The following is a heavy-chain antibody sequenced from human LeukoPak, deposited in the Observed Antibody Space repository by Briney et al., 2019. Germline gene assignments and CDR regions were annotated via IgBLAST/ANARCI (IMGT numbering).Heavy chain of an antibody. V-gene: IGHV3-30*04. CDR2: ISYDGSNK. CDR1: GFTFSSYA. CDR3: ARGAYDILSMDV. J-gene: IGHJ6*03. D-gene: IGHD3-9*01. Sequence: TGGSLRLSCAASGFTFSSYAMHWVRQAPGKGLEWVAVISYDGSNKYYADSVKGRFTISRDNSKNTLYLQMNSLRAEDTAVYYCARGAYDILSMDVWGKGTTVTVSS.